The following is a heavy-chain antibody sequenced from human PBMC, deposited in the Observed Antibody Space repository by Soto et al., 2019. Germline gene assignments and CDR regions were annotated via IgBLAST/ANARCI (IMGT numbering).Heavy chain of an antibody. D-gene: IGHD6-25*01. J-gene: IGHJ5*02. CDR2: IYFTGNT. V-gene: IGHV4-39*01. CDR3: AGQTFTIAAASYGRSNWFDP. Sequence: PSETLSLTCTVSGGSITSSSHFWGWVGHPPGKGLEWIGTIYFTGNTYYTPSLKSRLTMSIDTSKNEFSLRLNSVTAADTAVYYCAGQTFTIAAASYGRSNWFDPWGPGTLVTVSS. CDR1: GGSITSSSHF.